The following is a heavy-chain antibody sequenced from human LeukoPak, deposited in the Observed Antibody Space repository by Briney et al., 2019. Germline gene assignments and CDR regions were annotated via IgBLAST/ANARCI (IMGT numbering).Heavy chain of an antibody. CDR2: INSDGSST. D-gene: IGHD3-10*01. J-gene: IGHJ4*02. V-gene: IGHV3-74*01. CDR3: AKKGVSLF. CDR1: GFNFSKHW. Sequence: GGSLRLSCAASGFNFSKHWMHWVRQAPGKGLVWVSRINSDGSSTSYADSVKGRFTISRDNSKNTLYLQMNSLRAEDTAVYYCAKKGVSLFRGQGTLVTVSS.